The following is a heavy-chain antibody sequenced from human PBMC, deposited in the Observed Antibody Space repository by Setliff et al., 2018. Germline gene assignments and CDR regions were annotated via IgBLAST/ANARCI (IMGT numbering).Heavy chain of an antibody. CDR1: GYTFTSYA. CDR2: INAGNGNT. J-gene: IGHJ3*02. V-gene: IGHV1-3*01. Sequence: ASVKVSCKASGYTFTSYAMHWVRQAPGQRLEWMGWINAGNGNTKYSQKFQGRVTMTTETSTSTAYMELRSLRSDDTAVYYCARVLFHCSSTSCYLDAFDIWGQGTMVTVS. CDR3: ARVLFHCSSTSCYLDAFDI. D-gene: IGHD2-2*01.